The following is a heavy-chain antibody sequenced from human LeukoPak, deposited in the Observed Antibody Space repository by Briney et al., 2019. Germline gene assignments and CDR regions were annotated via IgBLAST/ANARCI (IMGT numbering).Heavy chain of an antibody. CDR3: ASSKGSSGWGGYFDY. CDR1: GGSISSYY. D-gene: IGHD6-19*01. J-gene: IGHJ4*02. CDR2: IYYSGST. V-gene: IGHV4-59*01. Sequence: SETLSLTCTVSGGSISSYYWSWIRQPPGKGLEWIGYIYYSGSTNYNPSLKSRVTISVDTSKNQFSLKLSSVTAADTAVYYCASSKGSSGWGGYFDYWGQGTLVTVSS.